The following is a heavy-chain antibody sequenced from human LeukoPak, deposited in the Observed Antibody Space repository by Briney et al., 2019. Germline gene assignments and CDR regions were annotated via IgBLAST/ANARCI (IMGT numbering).Heavy chain of an antibody. V-gene: IGHV4-39*01. J-gene: IGHJ5*02. CDR1: GGSISSSSYY. Sequence: PSETLSLTCTVSGGSISSSSYYWGWIRQPPGKGLEWIGSIYYSGSTYYNPSLKSRVTISVDTSKDQFSLKLSSVTAADTAVYYCARRLGIVGATDPWKVRWPPWYNWFDPWGQGTLVTVSS. D-gene: IGHD1-26*01. CDR2: IYYSGST. CDR3: ARRLGIVGATDPWKVRWPPWYNWFDP.